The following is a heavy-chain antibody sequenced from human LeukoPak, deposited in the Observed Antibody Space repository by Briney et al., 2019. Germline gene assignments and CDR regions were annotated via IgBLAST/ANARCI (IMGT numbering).Heavy chain of an antibody. D-gene: IGHD4-17*01. CDR3: ASGDYGDFSRFDF. Sequence: PSETLTLTCTVSGGSLSSTSNYWGWLRQPPGKGLEWFGSIYHNGSPYYNPSLKSRVTISVDTSKNQFSLKLSSVTAADTAVYYCASGDYGDFSRFDFWGQGTLVTVSS. J-gene: IGHJ4*02. CDR2: IYHNGSP. V-gene: IGHV4-39*07. CDR1: GGSLSSTSNY.